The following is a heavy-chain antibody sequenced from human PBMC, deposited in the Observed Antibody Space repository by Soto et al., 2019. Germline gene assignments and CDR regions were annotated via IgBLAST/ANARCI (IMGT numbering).Heavy chain of an antibody. Sequence: QVQLVESGGGVVQPGRSLRLSCAASGFTFSSYGMHWVRQAPGKGLEWVAVIWYDGSNKYYADSVKGRFTISRDNSKNTLYLKMNSLRAEDTAVYYCARDLRVRYDAFDIWGKGTMVTVSS. CDR2: IWYDGSNK. CDR1: GFTFSSYG. CDR3: ARDLRVRYDAFDI. J-gene: IGHJ3*02. V-gene: IGHV3-33*01.